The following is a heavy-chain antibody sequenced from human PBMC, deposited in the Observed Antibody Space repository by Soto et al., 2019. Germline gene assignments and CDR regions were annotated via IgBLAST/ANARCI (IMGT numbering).Heavy chain of an antibody. V-gene: IGHV4-59*01. J-gene: IGHJ4*02. Sequence: PSETLSLTCTVSGGSISSYYWSWIRQPPGKGLEWVGYVYYSASTNYNPSLKSRVTISLDMSKKQFSLKLRSVTAADTAVYYCVRGSFNILTGYYIDYWGQGTLVTVSS. D-gene: IGHD3-9*01. CDR3: VRGSFNILTGYYIDY. CDR2: VYYSAST. CDR1: GGSISSYY.